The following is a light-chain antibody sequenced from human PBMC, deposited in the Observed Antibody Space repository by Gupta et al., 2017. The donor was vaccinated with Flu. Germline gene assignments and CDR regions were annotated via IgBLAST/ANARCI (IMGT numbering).Light chain of an antibody. V-gene: IGLV1-47*01. CDR1: SANIGSSD. CDR3: EAWDDRRSGTDVV. Sequence: TITCSGSSANIGSSDVYWYRQLPGTAPKLLIYRNNQRPSGGADRCSGSRSGSSGSLAISGLRSEEEAEYYCEAWDDRRSGTDVVFGGGTKLTVL. CDR2: RNN. J-gene: IGLJ2*01.